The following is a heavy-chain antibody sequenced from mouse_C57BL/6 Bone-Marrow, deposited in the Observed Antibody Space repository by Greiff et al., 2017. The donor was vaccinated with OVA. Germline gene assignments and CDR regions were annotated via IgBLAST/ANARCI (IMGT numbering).Heavy chain of an antibody. CDR3: ARQNAMDY. Sequence: QVQLQQSGAELARPGASVKLSCKASGYTFTSYGISWVKQRTGQGLEWIGEIYPRSGNTYYNEKFKGKATLTADKSSSTAYMELRSLTSEDYAVYFCARQNAMDYWGQGTSVTVSS. V-gene: IGHV1-81*01. CDR2: IYPRSGNT. J-gene: IGHJ4*01. CDR1: GYTFTSYG.